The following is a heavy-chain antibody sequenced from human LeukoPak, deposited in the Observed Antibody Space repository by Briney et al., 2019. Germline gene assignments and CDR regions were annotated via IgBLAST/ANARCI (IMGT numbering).Heavy chain of an antibody. CDR2: INPNSGGT. J-gene: IGHJ4*02. D-gene: IGHD3-10*01. V-gene: IGHV1-2*02. CDR3: ARILSSGSFYLY. Sequence: VASVRVSRKTSGYTFTAYYLHWVRQAPGQGLEWMGWINPNSGGTAYAQKFQGRVTMTRDTSISTAYMELSSLRSEDTAVYYCARILSSGSFYLYWGLGTLVPVSS. CDR1: GYTFTAYY.